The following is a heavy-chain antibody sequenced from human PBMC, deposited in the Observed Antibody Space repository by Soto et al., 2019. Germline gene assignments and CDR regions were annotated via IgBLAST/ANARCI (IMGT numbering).Heavy chain of an antibody. D-gene: IGHD5-12*01. CDR2: INPTSGDT. CDR3: GRHTSYDYWFD. J-gene: IGHJ5*01. V-gene: IGHV1-2*02. Sequence: ASVKVSCKASGYTFTGYYIHWVRQAPGKGLEWVGWINPTSGDTNYAQKIQGRITMTRDTSIYTPLLGLSSLIFDDTAVYYCGRHTSYDYWFD. CDR1: GYTFTGYY.